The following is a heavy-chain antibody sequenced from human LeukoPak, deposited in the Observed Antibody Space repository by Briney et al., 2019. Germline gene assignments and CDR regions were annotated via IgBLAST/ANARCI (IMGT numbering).Heavy chain of an antibody. D-gene: IGHD4-17*01. J-gene: IGHJ4*02. CDR2: IIPIFGTA. CDR1: GGTFSSYA. V-gene: IGHV1-69*06. Sequence: SVKVSCKASGGTFSSYAISWVRQAPGQGLEWMGGIIPIFGTANYAQKFRGRVTITADKSTSTAYMELSSLRSEDTAVYYCARGATVPSRRYFDYWGQGTLVTVSS. CDR3: ARGATVPSRRYFDY.